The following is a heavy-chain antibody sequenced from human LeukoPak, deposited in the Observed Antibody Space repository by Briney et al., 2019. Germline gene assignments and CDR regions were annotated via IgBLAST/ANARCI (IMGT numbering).Heavy chain of an antibody. CDR2: IYYSGST. CDR1: GGSISSYY. V-gene: IGHV4-59*01. CDR3: ARVRGSYWVDY. Sequence: SETLSLTCTVSGGSISSYYWSWIRQPPGKGLEWIGYIYYSGSTNYNPSLKSRVTISVDTSKNQFSLMLSSVTAADTAVYYCARVRGSYWVDYWGQGTLVTVSS. J-gene: IGHJ4*02. D-gene: IGHD1-26*01.